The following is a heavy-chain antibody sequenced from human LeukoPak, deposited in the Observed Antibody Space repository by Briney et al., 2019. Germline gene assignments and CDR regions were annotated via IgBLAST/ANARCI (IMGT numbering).Heavy chain of an antibody. J-gene: IGHJ6*02. D-gene: IGHD3-10*01. V-gene: IGHV1-8*01. CDR3: ARGRFQDFGDYYYGMDV. Sequence: GASVTVSFKASGYTFTRYDIHWVRQAAGQGLEWMGWMNPNSGNTGYAQKFQGRVTMTRNTSISTAYMELSSLRSEDTAVYYCARGRFQDFGDYYYGMDVWGQGTTVTVSS. CDR2: MNPNSGNT. CDR1: GYTFTRYD.